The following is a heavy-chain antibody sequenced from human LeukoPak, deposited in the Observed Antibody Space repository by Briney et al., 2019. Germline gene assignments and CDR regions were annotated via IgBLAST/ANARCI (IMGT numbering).Heavy chain of an antibody. V-gene: IGHV4-4*07. CDR2: VDSSGNT. CDR1: VVSMNGYY. J-gene: IGHJ5*02. D-gene: IGHD2-2*01. Sequence: SETLSLTCSVSVVSMNGYYWSWLRQSAGNRLEWIGHVDSSGNTNYNPSLESRVTMSVDTSKKQFSLKLSSVTAADTAVYYCARHYKSRYCSSTSCYVPFDPWGQGTLVTVSS. CDR3: ARHYKSRYCSSTSCYVPFDP.